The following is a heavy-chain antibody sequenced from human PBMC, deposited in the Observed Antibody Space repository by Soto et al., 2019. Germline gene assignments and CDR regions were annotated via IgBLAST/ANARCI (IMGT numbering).Heavy chain of an antibody. V-gene: IGHV4-34*01. Sequence: QVQLQQWGAGPLRPLETLSLTCGVSGGSFSGYYWARIRQSPGRGLEWIGEINDRGSINYKPSLKSRVSISVDTSKNHYSLNLRSVTAADTAVYYCARESHDILTRPRWVWYFDLWGRGTLVTVSS. J-gene: IGHJ2*01. CDR2: INDRGSI. CDR3: ARESHDILTRPRWVWYFDL. CDR1: GGSFSGYY. D-gene: IGHD3-9*01.